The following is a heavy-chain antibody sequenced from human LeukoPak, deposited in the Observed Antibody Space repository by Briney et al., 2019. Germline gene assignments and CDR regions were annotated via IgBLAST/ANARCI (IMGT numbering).Heavy chain of an antibody. CDR2: ISYDGSNK. V-gene: IGHV3-30*18. D-gene: IGHD2-15*01. CDR1: GFTFSSYG. Sequence: GGSLRLSCAASGFTFSSYGMHWVRQAPGKGLEWVAVISYDGSNKYYADSVKGRFTISRDDSKNTLYLQMNSLRAEDTAVYYCAKDSAPYCSGGSCYGKLRDPDYYFDYWGQGTLVTVSS. J-gene: IGHJ4*02. CDR3: AKDSAPYCSGGSCYGKLRDPDYYFDY.